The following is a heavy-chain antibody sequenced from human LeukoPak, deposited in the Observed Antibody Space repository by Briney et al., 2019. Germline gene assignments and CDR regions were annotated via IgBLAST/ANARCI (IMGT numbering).Heavy chain of an antibody. Sequence: PSETLSLACTVSGGSISSYHWSWIRQPPGKGLEWIGYIYYSGSTNYNPSLKSRVTISVDTSKNQFSLKLSSVTAADTAVYYCARLKDSGWYGHYGMDVWGQGTTVTVSS. D-gene: IGHD6-19*01. V-gene: IGHV4-59*08. CDR1: GGSISSYH. J-gene: IGHJ6*02. CDR3: ARLKDSGWYGHYGMDV. CDR2: IYYSGST.